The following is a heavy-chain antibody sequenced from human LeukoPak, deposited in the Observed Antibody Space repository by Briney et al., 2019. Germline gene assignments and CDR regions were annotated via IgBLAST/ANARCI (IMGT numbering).Heavy chain of an antibody. CDR2: ISYDGSNK. CDR1: GFTFSSYA. J-gene: IGHJ4*02. V-gene: IGHV3-30*04. Sequence: PGGSLRLSCAASGFTFSSYAMHWVRQAPGKGLEWVAVISYDGSNKYYADSVKGRFTISRDNSKNTLYLQMNSLRAEDTAVYYCARDWIQSSWYGTPLGYWGQGTLVTVSS. CDR3: ARDWIQSSWYGTPLGY. D-gene: IGHD6-13*01.